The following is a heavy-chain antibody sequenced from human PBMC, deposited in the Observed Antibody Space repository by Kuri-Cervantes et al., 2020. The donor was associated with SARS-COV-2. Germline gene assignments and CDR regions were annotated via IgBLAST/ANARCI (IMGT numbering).Heavy chain of an antibody. V-gene: IGHV1-69*10. CDR2: IIPILGIA. Sequence: SVKVSCKASGGTFSSYAISWVRQAPGQGLEWMGGIIPILGIANYAQKFQGRVTITADKSTSTAYMELSSLRSEDTAVYYCARDRRGDGSGYSSWFDPWGQGTLVTVSS. J-gene: IGHJ5*02. CDR3: ARDRRGDGSGYSSWFDP. D-gene: IGHD3-22*01. CDR1: GGTFSSYA.